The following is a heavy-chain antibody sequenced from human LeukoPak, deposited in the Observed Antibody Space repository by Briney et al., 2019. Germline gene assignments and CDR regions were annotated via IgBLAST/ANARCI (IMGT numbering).Heavy chain of an antibody. D-gene: IGHD2-2*01. CDR2: MNPNSGNT. V-gene: IGHV1-8*03. J-gene: IGHJ5*02. CDR1: GYTFTSYD. Sequence: ASVKVSCKASGYTFTSYDINWVRQATGQGLEWMGWMNPNSGNTGYAQKFQGRVTITRNTSISTAYMELSSLRSEDTAVYYCARVSRFPFRWFDPWGQGTLVTVSS. CDR3: ARVSRFPFRWFDP.